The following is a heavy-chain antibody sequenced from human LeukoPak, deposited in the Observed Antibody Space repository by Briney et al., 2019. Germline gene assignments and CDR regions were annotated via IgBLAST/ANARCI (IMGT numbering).Heavy chain of an antibody. J-gene: IGHJ3*02. V-gene: IGHV3-30*01. CDR1: GFNFSSYA. D-gene: IGHD4-23*01. CDR2: ISYDRSNQ. Sequence: GGSLRLSCAASGFNFSSYAMLGVRGAPGKGVEGVAGISYDRSNQYYADYVKGRFTISRDITKNTQYLQKNRLRAEDTAVYYCARDRRYGGQDAFDIWVQGRMLTVSS. CDR3: ARDRRYGGQDAFDI.